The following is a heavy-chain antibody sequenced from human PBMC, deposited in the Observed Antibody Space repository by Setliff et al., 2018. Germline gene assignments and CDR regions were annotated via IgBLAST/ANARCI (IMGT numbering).Heavy chain of an antibody. CDR1: GGSFGGYY. D-gene: IGHD3-10*01. J-gene: IGHJ4*02. CDR2: INHSGST. Sequence: SETLSLTCAVYGGSFGGYYWSWIRQPPGKGLDWIGEINHSGSTNYNPSLKSRVTISVDTSKNQFSLKLSSVTAADTAVYYCAREGYYGSGSYGYWGQGTLVTVLL. V-gene: IGHV4-34*01. CDR3: AREGYYGSGSYGY.